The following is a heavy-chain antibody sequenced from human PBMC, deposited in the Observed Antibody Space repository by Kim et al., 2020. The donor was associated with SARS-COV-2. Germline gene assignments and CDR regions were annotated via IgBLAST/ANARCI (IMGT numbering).Heavy chain of an antibody. J-gene: IGHJ4*02. Sequence: SVKGRFTISRDNSKNTLYLQMNSLRAEDTAVYYCARDRRAIFGVVTTLDYWGQGTLVTVSS. V-gene: IGHV3-30*01. D-gene: IGHD3-3*01. CDR3: ARDRRAIFGVVTTLDY.